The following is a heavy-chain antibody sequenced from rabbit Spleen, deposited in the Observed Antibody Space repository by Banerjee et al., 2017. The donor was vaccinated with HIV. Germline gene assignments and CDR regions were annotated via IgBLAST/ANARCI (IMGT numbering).Heavy chain of an antibody. J-gene: IGHJ3*01. D-gene: IGHD4-2*01. CDR3: AGVVGDAGWGRDL. Sequence: EQLEESGGGLVKPEGSLTLTCKASGVSLNDKDVMCWVRQAPGKGLEWIACIYTGSGSVYYARWAKGRFTISRTSSTTVPLRMSRVTAADRATYCWAGVVGDAGWGRDLWGQGTLVTVS. CDR1: GVSLNDKDV. CDR2: IYTGSGSV. V-gene: IGHV1S45*01.